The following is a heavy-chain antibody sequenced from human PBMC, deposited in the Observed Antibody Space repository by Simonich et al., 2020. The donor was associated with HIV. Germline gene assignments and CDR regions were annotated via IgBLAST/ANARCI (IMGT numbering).Heavy chain of an antibody. J-gene: IGHJ4*02. CDR2: ISSSSRYI. CDR3: ARDGRKGSSTSCSDY. CDR1: GFTFSSYS. V-gene: IGHV3-21*01. D-gene: IGHD2-2*01. Sequence: EVQLVESGGGLVKPGGSLRLSCAASGFTFSSYSMNWVRQAPGKGLEWVSTISSSSRYIYYADSVKGRFTIPRDNAKNSRYLQRNSLRAEDTAVYYCARDGRKGSSTSCSDYWGQGTLVTVSS.